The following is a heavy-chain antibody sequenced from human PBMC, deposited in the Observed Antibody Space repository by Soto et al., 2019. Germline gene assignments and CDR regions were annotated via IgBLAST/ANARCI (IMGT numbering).Heavy chain of an antibody. CDR1: GFTFSSYA. D-gene: IGHD3-22*01. Sequence: RLSCAASGFTFSSYAMSWVRQAPGKGLEWVSAISGSGGSTYYADSVKGRFTISRDNSKNTLYLQMNSLRAEDTAVYYCAKDLSLMIVPTFDYWGQGTLVTVSS. CDR3: AKDLSLMIVPTFDY. V-gene: IGHV3-23*01. CDR2: ISGSGGST. J-gene: IGHJ4*02.